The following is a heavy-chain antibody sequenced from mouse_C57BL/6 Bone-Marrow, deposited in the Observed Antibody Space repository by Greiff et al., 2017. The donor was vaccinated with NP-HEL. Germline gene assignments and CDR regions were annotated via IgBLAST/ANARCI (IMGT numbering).Heavy chain of an antibody. J-gene: IGHJ2*01. V-gene: IGHV5-9-1*02. CDR1: GFTFSSYA. D-gene: IGHD1-1*01. CDR3: TRGGSSYFDY. Sequence: EVMLVESGEGLVKPGGSLKLSCAASGFTFSSYAMSWVRQTPEKRLEWVAYISSGGDYVYYADTVKGRFTISRDNARNTLYLQMSSLKSEDTAMYYCTRGGSSYFDYWGQGTTLTVSS. CDR2: ISSGGDYV.